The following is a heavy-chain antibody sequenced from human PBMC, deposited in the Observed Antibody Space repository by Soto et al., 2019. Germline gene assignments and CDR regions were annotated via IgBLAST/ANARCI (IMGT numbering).Heavy chain of an antibody. J-gene: IGHJ4*02. Sequence: ASVKVSCKASGCTFTDYYMHWVRQAPGQGFEWVGGINPESGNPKYVPKFQGRVTVTRDTSTSTADMELNRLTSDDTAVYYCASEDCRNTNCLKGFDYWGQGTLVTVSS. CDR1: GCTFTDYY. CDR3: ASEDCRNTNCLKGFDY. D-gene: IGHD2-15*01. V-gene: IGHV1-2*02. CDR2: INPESGNP.